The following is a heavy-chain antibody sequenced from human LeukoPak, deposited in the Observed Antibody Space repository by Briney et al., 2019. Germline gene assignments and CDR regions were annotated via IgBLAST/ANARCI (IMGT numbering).Heavy chain of an antibody. D-gene: IGHD6-13*01. CDR1: GFTLSPYT. J-gene: IGHJ3*02. V-gene: IGHV3-64*01. CDR2: ISSNGGTS. CDR3: ARPYSSTWYFAFDI. Sequence: PGGSLRLSCAASGFTLSPYTMHWVRQAPGKGLEYVSAISSNGGTSLYANSVKGRFTISRDNSKNTLYLQMGSLRAEDMAVYYCARPYSSTWYFAFDIWGRGTMVTVSS.